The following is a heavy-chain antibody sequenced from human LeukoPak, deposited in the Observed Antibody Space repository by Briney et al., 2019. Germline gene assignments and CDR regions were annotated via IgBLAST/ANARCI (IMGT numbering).Heavy chain of an antibody. J-gene: IGHJ4*02. Sequence: PGGSLRLSCAASGFSFGSSVMSWVRQAPGKGLEWVSAITADGGGTNHADPVKGRFTISRDSSKSTLYLQMNSLRAEDTAVYYCVKEDHYGDYVQIDHWGQGTLVTVSS. CDR2: ITADGGGT. V-gene: IGHV3-23*01. CDR1: GFSFGSSV. CDR3: VKEDHYGDYVQIDH. D-gene: IGHD4-17*01.